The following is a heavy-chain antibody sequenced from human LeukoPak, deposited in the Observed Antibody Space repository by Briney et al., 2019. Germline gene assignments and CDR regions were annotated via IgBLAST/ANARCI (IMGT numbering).Heavy chain of an antibody. CDR3: AKAFYYYGSGRPPPVDY. CDR1: GFTFSSYS. J-gene: IGHJ4*02. D-gene: IGHD3-10*01. CDR2: IRYDGSNK. Sequence: GGSLRLSCAASGFTFSSYSMHWVRQAPGKGLEWVAFIRYDGSNKYYADSVKGRFTISRDNSKNTLYLQMNSLRAEDTAVYYCAKAFYYYGSGRPPPVDYWGQGTLVTVSS. V-gene: IGHV3-30*02.